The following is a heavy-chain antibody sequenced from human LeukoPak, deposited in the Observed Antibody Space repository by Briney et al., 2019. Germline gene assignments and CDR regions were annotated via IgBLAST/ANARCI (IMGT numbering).Heavy chain of an antibody. CDR3: AKPKRWLQLLDYFDY. CDR1: GFTVSSNY. CDR2: ISYDGSNK. V-gene: IGHV3-30*18. D-gene: IGHD5-24*01. Sequence: PGGSLRLSCAASGFTVSSNYMSWVRQAPGKGLEWVAVISYDGSNKYYADSVKGRFTISRDNSKNTLYLQMNSLRAEDTAVYYCAKPKRWLQLLDYFDYWGQGTLVTVSS. J-gene: IGHJ4*02.